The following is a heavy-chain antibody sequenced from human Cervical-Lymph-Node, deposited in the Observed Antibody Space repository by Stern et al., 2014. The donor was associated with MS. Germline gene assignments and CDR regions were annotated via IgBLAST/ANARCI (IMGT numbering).Heavy chain of an antibody. V-gene: IGHV3-11*01. J-gene: IGHJ4*02. Sequence: VQLVESGGGSVKPGGSLRLSCAVSGFTFSDHHMHWIRQAPGKGLEWISYISTTGKTIYYADSVKGRFTIARDNAKNSLYLQMNSLRVEDTAVYYCVRASDPLFEYWGQGTLVTVSS. CDR3: VRASDPLFEY. CDR1: GFTFSDHH. D-gene: IGHD2-21*02. CDR2: ISTTGKTI.